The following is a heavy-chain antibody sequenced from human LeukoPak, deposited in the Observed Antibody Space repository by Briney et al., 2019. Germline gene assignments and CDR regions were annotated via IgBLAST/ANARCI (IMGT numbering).Heavy chain of an antibody. D-gene: IGHD2-2*01. Sequence: SETLSLTCAVYGGSSSGYYWSWIRQPPGKGLEWIGEINHSGSTNYNPSLKSRVTISVDTSKNQFSLKLSSVTAADTAVYYCARGVKYCSSTSCYRGVNYYGMDVWGQGTTVTVSS. J-gene: IGHJ6*02. CDR2: INHSGST. CDR3: ARGVKYCSSTSCYRGVNYYGMDV. CDR1: GGSSSGYY. V-gene: IGHV4-34*01.